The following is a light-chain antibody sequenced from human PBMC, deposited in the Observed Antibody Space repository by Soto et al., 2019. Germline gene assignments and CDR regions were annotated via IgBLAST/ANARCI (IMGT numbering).Light chain of an antibody. V-gene: IGKV3D-20*02. CDR3: KQRSNWPWT. CDR2: GSS. Sequence: EVVFTPSPGTLSLSRGERSTLTCRASQSISTSYLAWYKQNPGQDHRLLIYGSSSRATGVPDRFSGIGSGTDFTLTIRSLEAEELAVYICKQRSNWPWTVGQG. J-gene: IGKJ1*01. CDR1: QSISTSY.